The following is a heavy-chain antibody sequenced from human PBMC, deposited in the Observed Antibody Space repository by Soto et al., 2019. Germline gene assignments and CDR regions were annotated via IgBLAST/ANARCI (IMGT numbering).Heavy chain of an antibody. CDR1: GFRFRSYA. D-gene: IGHD2-2*01. CDR2: ILDSGDET. V-gene: IGHV3-23*01. CDR3: VKGYSIYAGVFDL. Sequence: GGSLRLSCTTSGFRFRSYAMNWVRQVPGQGLEWVSSILDSGDETHYADSVKDRFTISRDNSKNTLYLHMNSLRGEDTAIYYCVKGYSIYAGVFDLWGQGTQVTVSS. J-gene: IGHJ3*01.